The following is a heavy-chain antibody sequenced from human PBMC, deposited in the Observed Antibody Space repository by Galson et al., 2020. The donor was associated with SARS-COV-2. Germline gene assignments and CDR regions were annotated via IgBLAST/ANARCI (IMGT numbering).Heavy chain of an antibody. CDR2: ISHDGKIQ. CDR1: GFTFTNYA. Sequence: QLGESLKISCAASGFTFTNYAMHWVRQAPGKGLEWLTVISHDGKIQVYADSVMGRFTISRDNSGNMVFLQIVSLRPDDTALYYCTRDVSGGASDIWGQGTMVTVSS. D-gene: IGHD1-26*01. V-gene: IGHV3-30*04. J-gene: IGHJ3*02. CDR3: TRDVSGGASDI.